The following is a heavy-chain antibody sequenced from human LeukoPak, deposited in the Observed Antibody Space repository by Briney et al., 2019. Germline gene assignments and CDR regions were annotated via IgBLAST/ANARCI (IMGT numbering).Heavy chain of an antibody. CDR2: IYYSGST. Sequence: SETLSLTCTVSGGSISSSSYYWGWIRQPPGKGLEWIGSIYYSGSTYYNPSLKSRVTISVDTSKNQFSLKLSSVTAADTAVYYCARHGVGYSGSYYPFRAYFDYWGQGTLVTVSS. V-gene: IGHV4-39*01. D-gene: IGHD1-26*01. J-gene: IGHJ4*02. CDR1: GGSISSSSYY. CDR3: ARHGVGYSGSYYPFRAYFDY.